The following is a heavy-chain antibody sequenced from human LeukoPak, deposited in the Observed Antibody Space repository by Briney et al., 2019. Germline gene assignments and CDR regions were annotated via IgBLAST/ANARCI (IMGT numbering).Heavy chain of an antibody. V-gene: IGHV3-30-3*01. Sequence: PGGSLRLSCAASGFTFRNYVIHWVRQAPGKGVEWVAVMSSELNVKLHADSVKGRFTISRENSKSTLYLQMNILRPEDTAIYYCAREGYYGSGSPPSLYFDYWGQGTLVTVSS. D-gene: IGHD3-10*01. CDR3: AREGYYGSGSPPSLYFDY. CDR2: MSSELNVK. CDR1: GFTFRNYV. J-gene: IGHJ4*02.